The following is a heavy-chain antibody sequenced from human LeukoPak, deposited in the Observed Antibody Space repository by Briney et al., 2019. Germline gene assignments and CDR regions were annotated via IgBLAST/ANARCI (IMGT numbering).Heavy chain of an antibody. CDR3: ARLLSDGYSYGFFDY. Sequence: GESLKISCKGSGYSFTSYWIGWVRPMPGKGLEWMGIIYPGDSDTRDSPSFQGQVTLSVDKSISAAYLQWRSLKASDTAMYYCARLLSDGYSYGFFDYWGQGTLVTVSS. V-gene: IGHV5-51*01. CDR2: IYPGDSDT. D-gene: IGHD5-18*01. J-gene: IGHJ4*02. CDR1: GYSFTSYW.